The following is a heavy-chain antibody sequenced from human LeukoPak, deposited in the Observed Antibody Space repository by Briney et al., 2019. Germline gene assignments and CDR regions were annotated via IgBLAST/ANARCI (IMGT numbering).Heavy chain of an antibody. CDR2: ISYSGST. Sequence: PSETLSLTCTVSGGSISSYYWSWIRQPPGKGLEWIAYISYSGSTNYNPSLKSRVTISIDTSKNQFSLKLSSVTAADTAVYYCARDGWPYYYYMDVWGKGTTVTVSS. V-gene: IGHV4-59*01. CDR3: ARDGWPYYYYMDV. CDR1: GGSISSYY. D-gene: IGHD2-15*01. J-gene: IGHJ6*03.